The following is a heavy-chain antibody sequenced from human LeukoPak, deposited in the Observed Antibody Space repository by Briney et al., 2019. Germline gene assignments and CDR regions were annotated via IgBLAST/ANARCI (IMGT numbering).Heavy chain of an antibody. V-gene: IGHV3-33*01. Sequence: GGSLRLSCAASGFTFSSYGMHWVRQAPGKGLEWVAVIWYDGSNKYYADSVKGRYTISRDNSKNTLYLQMDSLRAEDTAVYYCARDRGRSTVTTLYFQHWGQGTLVTVSS. D-gene: IGHD4-17*01. CDR3: ARDRGRSTVTTLYFQH. CDR1: GFTFSSYG. J-gene: IGHJ1*01. CDR2: IWYDGSNK.